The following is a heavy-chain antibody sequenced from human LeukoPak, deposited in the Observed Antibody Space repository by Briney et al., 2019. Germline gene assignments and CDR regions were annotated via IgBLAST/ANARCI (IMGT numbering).Heavy chain of an antibody. CDR3: ARGEIAVAGTGGRLDY. J-gene: IGHJ4*02. V-gene: IGHV1-69*04. D-gene: IGHD6-19*01. Sequence: PAASVKVSCKASGGTFSSYAISWVRQAPGQGLEWMGRIIPILGIANYAQKFQGRVTITADKSTSTAYMELSSLRSEDTAVYYCARGEIAVAGTGGRLDYWGQGTLVTVSS. CDR2: IIPILGIA. CDR1: GGTFSSYA.